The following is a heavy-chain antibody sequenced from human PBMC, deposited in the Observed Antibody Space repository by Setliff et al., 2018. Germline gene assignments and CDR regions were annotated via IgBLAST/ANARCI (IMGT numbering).Heavy chain of an antibody. CDR1: GYTFTGYY. J-gene: IGHJ3*02. D-gene: IGHD5-12*01. V-gene: IGHV1-46*01. Sequence: GASVKVSCKASGYTFTGYYMHWVRQAPGQGLEWMGIINPSGGSTSYAQKFQGRVTMTRDTSTSTVYMELSSLRSEDTAVYYCARDLLRLYSGYEGAFDIWGQGTMVTVSS. CDR2: INPSGGST. CDR3: ARDLLRLYSGYEGAFDI.